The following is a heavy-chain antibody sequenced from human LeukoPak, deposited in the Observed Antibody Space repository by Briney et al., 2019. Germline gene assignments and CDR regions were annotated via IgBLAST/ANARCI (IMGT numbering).Heavy chain of an antibody. CDR2: INHSGST. V-gene: IGHV4-34*01. D-gene: IGHD3-3*01. CDR1: GGSFSGYY. Sequence: SETLSLTRGVYGGSFSGYYWSWIRQPPGKGLEWIGEINHSGSTNYNPSLKSRVTISVDTSKNQFSLKLSSVTAADTAVYYCARGSDFWSRHLDYWGQGTLVTVSS. CDR3: ARGSDFWSRHLDY. J-gene: IGHJ4*02.